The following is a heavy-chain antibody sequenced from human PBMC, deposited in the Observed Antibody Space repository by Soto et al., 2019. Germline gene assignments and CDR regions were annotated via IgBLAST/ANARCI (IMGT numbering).Heavy chain of an antibody. J-gene: IGHJ4*02. CDR3: ARHLPGSVFGQDY. D-gene: IGHD2-15*01. CDR2: IYSSGST. V-gene: IGHV4-59*08. Sequence: PSETLSLTCTVSGGSIMSYFLSWVRQPPGKGLEWIGQIYSSGSTYYSPSLKSRVTISVDTSENQFSLKLSSVTAADTAVYYCARHLPGSVFGQDYWGPGSQVTVSS. CDR1: GGSIMSYF.